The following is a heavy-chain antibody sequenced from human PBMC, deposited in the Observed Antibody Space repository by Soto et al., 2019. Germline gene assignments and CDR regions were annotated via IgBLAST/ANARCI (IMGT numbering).Heavy chain of an antibody. J-gene: IGHJ3*02. CDR3: ARTPMVHDAFDI. CDR1: GYTFTSYA. D-gene: IGHD2-8*01. CDR2: INPNSGGT. Sequence: ASVKVSCKASGYTFTSYAMHWVRQAPGQRLEWMGWINPNSGGTNYAQKFQGWVTMTRDTSISTAYMELSRLRSDDTAVYYCARTPMVHDAFDIWGQGTMVTVSS. V-gene: IGHV1-2*04.